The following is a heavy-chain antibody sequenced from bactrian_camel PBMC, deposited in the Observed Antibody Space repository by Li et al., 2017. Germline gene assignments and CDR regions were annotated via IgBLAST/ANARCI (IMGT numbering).Heavy chain of an antibody. CDR2: IGMDDRT. CDR1: GYIRSTNC. J-gene: IGHJ4*01. D-gene: IGHD6*01. CDR3: AEGRGSRGEHCYSLNY. V-gene: IGHV3S53*01. Sequence: SGGGLVRPGGSLRLSCAASGYIRSTNCMAWFRQAPGKEREGVAAIGMDDRTSAADSVKGRFTISQDNAKNMVYLQMNNLQPEDTATYYCAEGRGSRGEHCYSLNYWGRGTQVTVS.